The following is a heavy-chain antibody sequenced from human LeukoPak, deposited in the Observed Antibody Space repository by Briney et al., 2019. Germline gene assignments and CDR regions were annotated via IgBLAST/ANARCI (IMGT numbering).Heavy chain of an antibody. V-gene: IGHV5-51*01. Sequence: GESLKISCKGSGYSFTSYWIGWVRQMPGKGLEWMGIIYPGDSDTRYSPSFQGQVTISADKSISTAYLQWSSLKASDTAIYYCAKSWDIAYCGGDCYPHWGQGTLVTVSP. CDR3: AKSWDIAYCGGDCYPH. D-gene: IGHD2-21*02. CDR2: IYPGDSDT. J-gene: IGHJ4*02. CDR1: GYSFTSYW.